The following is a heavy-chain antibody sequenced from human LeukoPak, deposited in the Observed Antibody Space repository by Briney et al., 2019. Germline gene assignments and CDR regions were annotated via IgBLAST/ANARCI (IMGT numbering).Heavy chain of an antibody. J-gene: IGHJ6*03. CDR3: ATGSKNFGADYYYYYYYMDV. V-gene: IGHV1-24*01. D-gene: IGHD3-3*01. Sequence: ASVKVSCKVSGYTLTELSMHWVRQAPGKGLEWMGGLDPEDGETIYAQKFQGRVTMTEDTSTDTAYMELSSLRSEDTAVYYCATGSKNFGADYYYYYYYMDVWGKGTTVTVSS. CDR1: GYTLTELS. CDR2: LDPEDGET.